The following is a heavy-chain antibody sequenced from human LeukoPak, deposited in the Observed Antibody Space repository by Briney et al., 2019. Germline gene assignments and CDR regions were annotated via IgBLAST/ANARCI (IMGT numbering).Heavy chain of an antibody. Sequence: SETLSLTCTVSGGSISSYYWSWIRQPPGKGLEWIGYIYYSGSTNYNPSLKSRVTISVDTSKNQFSLKLSSVTAADTAVYYCARVDYDGYNPYYFDYWGQGTLVTVSS. CDR1: GGSISSYY. D-gene: IGHD5-24*01. CDR2: IYYSGST. J-gene: IGHJ4*02. V-gene: IGHV4-59*01. CDR3: ARVDYDGYNPYYFDY.